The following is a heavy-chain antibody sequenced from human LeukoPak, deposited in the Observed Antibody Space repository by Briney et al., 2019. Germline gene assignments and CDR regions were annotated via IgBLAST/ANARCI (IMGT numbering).Heavy chain of an antibody. CDR1: GFTFSSYS. D-gene: IGHD5-18*01. Sequence: GGSPRLSCAASGFTFSSYSMNWVRQAPGKGLEWVSYISSSSSTIYYADSVKGRFTISRDNAKNSLYLQMNSLRAEDTAVYYCARDMGYSYGYYDAFDIWGQGTMVTVSS. J-gene: IGHJ3*02. CDR3: ARDMGYSYGYYDAFDI. CDR2: ISSSSSTI. V-gene: IGHV3-48*01.